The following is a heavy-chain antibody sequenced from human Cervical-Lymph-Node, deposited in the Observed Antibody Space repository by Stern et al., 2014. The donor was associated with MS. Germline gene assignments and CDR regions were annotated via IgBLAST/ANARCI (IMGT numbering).Heavy chain of an antibody. CDR1: GFTVSNNY. CDR2: IYSGGST. J-gene: IGHJ4*02. CDR3: ARTQRVPGARYFDS. Sequence: VQLVESGGGLVQPGGSLRLSCAASGFTVSNNYMNWVRQAPGQGLEWVSVIYSGGSTYYTDSVEGRFTISRDNSKNTLYLQMNSLTTEDTAVYYCARTQRVPGARYFDSWGQGTLVTVSS. D-gene: IGHD1-26*01. V-gene: IGHV3-66*02.